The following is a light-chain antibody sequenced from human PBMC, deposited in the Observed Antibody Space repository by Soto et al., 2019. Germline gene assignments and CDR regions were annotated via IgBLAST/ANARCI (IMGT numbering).Light chain of an antibody. Sequence: DIQMTQSPSAMSASVGDRVTINCRASQDIKYYLAWFQQKPGKVPKRLIYSASRLQSGVPSRFSVSGSDTKFTLTNNGLQPKDSATYYCIQHNSYPLAFGGGTQVVIK. CDR1: QDIKYY. V-gene: IGKV1-17*03. CDR2: SAS. CDR3: IQHNSYPLA. J-gene: IGKJ4*01.